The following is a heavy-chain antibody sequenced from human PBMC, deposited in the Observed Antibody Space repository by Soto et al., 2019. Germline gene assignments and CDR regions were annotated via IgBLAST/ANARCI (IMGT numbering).Heavy chain of an antibody. J-gene: IGHJ4*02. CDR1: GGTFSSYA. CDR3: ARDAYYDSSGYYYPYYFDY. V-gene: IGHV1-69*13. D-gene: IGHD3-22*01. Sequence: SVKVSCKASGGTFSSYAISWVRQAPGQGLEWMGGIIPIFGTANYAQKFQGRVTITADESTSTAYMELSSLRSEDTAVYYCARDAYYDSSGYYYPYYFDYWGQGTLVTVSS. CDR2: IIPIFGTA.